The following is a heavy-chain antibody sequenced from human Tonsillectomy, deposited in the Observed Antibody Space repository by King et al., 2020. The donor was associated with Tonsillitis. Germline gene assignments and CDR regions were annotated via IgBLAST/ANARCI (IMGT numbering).Heavy chain of an antibody. V-gene: IGHV3-21*01. Sequence: VQLVESGGDLVKPGGCLRLSCAASGFTFSSYSMNWVRQAPGKGLQWVASISSSSDYIYYADSVKGRFTISRDNARNSLYLQMNSLRAEDTAVYYCASEVVVPASLDYWGQGTLATVSS. D-gene: IGHD2-21*02. J-gene: IGHJ4*02. CDR1: GFTFSSYS. CDR3: ASEVVVPASLDY. CDR2: ISSSSDYI.